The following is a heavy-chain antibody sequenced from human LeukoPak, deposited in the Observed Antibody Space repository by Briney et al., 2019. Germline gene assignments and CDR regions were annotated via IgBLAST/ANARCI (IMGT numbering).Heavy chain of an antibody. CDR1: GGSISSYY. D-gene: IGHD6-19*01. CDR3: ARDSGTRYSSPGIGVYFDY. V-gene: IGHV4-59*01. CDR2: IYYSGST. J-gene: IGHJ4*02. Sequence: SETLSLTCTVSGGSISSYYWSWIRQPPGKGLEWIGYIYYSGSTNYNPSLKSRVTISVDTSKNQFSLKLSSVTAADTAVYYCARDSGTRYSSPGIGVYFDYWGQGTLATVSS.